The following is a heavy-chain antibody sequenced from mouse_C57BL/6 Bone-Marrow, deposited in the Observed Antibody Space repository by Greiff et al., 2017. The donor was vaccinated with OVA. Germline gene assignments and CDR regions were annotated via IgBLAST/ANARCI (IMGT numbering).Heavy chain of an antibody. CDR3: ARDSNPMDY. Sequence: EVQLVESEGGLVQPGSSMKLSCTASGFTFSDYYMAWVRQVPEKGLEWVANINYDGSSTYYLDSLKSRFIISRDNAKNILYLQMSSLKSEDTATYYCARDSNPMDYWGQGTSVTVSS. CDR2: INYDGSST. CDR1: GFTFSDYY. D-gene: IGHD2-5*01. J-gene: IGHJ4*01. V-gene: IGHV5-16*01.